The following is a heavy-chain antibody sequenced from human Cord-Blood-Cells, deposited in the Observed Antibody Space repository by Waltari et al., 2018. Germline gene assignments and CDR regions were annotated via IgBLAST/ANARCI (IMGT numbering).Heavy chain of an antibody. CDR2: ISSSSSTI. Sequence: EVQLVESGGGLVQPGGSLRLSCAASGFTFSSYSMNWVRQAPGKGLEWVSYISSSSSTIYYADSWEGRFTSSREHAKNSLYLQKNSLRDEDTAVYYCARDRGARRWFDPWGQGTLVTVSS. CDR3: ARDRGARRWFDP. J-gene: IGHJ5*02. V-gene: IGHV3-48*02. CDR1: GFTFSSYS. D-gene: IGHD1-26*01.